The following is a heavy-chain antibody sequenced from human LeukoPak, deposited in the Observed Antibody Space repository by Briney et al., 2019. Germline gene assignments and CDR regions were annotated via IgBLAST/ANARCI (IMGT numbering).Heavy chain of an antibody. D-gene: IGHD3-22*01. CDR3: ATTYYYDSSGYYYPALGY. V-gene: IGHV1-24*01. CDR1: GYTLTELS. CDR2: FDPEDGET. Sequence: GASVKVSCTVSGYTLTELSMHWVRQAPGKGLEWMGGFDPEDGETIYAQKFQGRVTMTEDTSTDTAHMELSSLRSEDTAVYYCATTYYYDSSGYYYPALGYWGQGTLVTVSS. J-gene: IGHJ4*02.